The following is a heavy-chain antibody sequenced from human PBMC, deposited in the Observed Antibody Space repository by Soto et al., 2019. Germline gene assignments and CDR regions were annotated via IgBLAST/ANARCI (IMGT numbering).Heavy chain of an antibody. CDR1: GFTFSTYA. Sequence: EVQLLESGGGLVQPGGSLRLSCAASGFTFSTYAMTWVRQAPGKGLEWVSAISGSGGNTYYADSVKGRFTISRDNSKNTLFLQMNSVRAEDTAVYYCATRRDASYYYYGMDVWGQGTTATVSS. V-gene: IGHV3-23*01. CDR2: ISGSGGNT. J-gene: IGHJ6*02. CDR3: ATRRDASYYYYGMDV. D-gene: IGHD2-2*01.